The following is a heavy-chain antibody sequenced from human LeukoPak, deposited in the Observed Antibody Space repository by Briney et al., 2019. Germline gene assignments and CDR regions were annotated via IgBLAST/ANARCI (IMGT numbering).Heavy chain of an antibody. J-gene: IGHJ6*03. CDR1: GGSISSSSYY. D-gene: IGHD3-22*01. V-gene: IGHV4-39*07. CDR2: IYYSGST. Sequence: PSETLSLTCTVSGGSISSSSYYWGWIRQPPGTGLEWIGSIYYSGSTYYNPSLKSRVTISVDTSKNQFSLKLSSVTAADTAVYYCARDVPGYSSGYQGKAGYYYYYMDVWGKGTTVTVSS. CDR3: ARDVPGYSSGYQGKAGYYYYYMDV.